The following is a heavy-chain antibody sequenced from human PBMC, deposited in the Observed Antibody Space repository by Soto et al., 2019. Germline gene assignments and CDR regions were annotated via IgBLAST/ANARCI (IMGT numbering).Heavy chain of an antibody. Sequence: PSETLSLTCTVSGGSISSSSYYWGWIRQPPGKGLEWIGSIYYSGSTYYNPSLKRRVTISVDTSKNQFSLKLSSVTAADTAVYYCAPTPGYCSSTCCKHAPYNWFDPWGQGTLVTVSS. CDR1: GGSISSSSYY. CDR3: APTPGYCSSTCCKHAPYNWFDP. D-gene: IGHD2-2*01. CDR2: IYYSGST. V-gene: IGHV4-39*01. J-gene: IGHJ5*02.